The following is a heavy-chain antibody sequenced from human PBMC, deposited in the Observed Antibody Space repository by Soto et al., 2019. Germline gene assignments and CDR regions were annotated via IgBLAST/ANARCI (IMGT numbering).Heavy chain of an antibody. CDR1: GFTFSSYA. Sequence: GGSLSLSCAASGFTFSSYAMSWVRQAPGKGLEWVSAISGSGGSTYYADSVKGRFTISRDNSKNTLYLQMNSLRAEDTAVYYCAKDRPPYYDFWSGPAPWGQGTLVTVS. CDR2: ISGSGGST. V-gene: IGHV3-23*01. J-gene: IGHJ5*02. D-gene: IGHD3-3*01. CDR3: AKDRPPYYDFWSGPAP.